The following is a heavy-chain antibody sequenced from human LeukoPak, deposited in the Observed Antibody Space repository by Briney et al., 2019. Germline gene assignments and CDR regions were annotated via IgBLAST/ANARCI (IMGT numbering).Heavy chain of an antibody. CDR3: AKEGRDSGGYNGWFEP. J-gene: IGHJ5*02. CDR1: GGSISGYY. D-gene: IGHD2-15*01. V-gene: IGHV4-31*03. Sequence: PSETLSLTCTVSGGSISGYYWSWIRQHPGKGLEWIGYVCHDGGTSYNPSLKSRVTVAIDTSKNQFSLKLNSVTAADTAVFYCAKEGRDSGGYNGWFEPWGQGTLVTVSS. CDR2: VCHDGGT.